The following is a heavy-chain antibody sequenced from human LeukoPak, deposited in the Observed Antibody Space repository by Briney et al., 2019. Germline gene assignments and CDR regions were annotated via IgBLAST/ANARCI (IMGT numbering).Heavy chain of an antibody. V-gene: IGHV4-4*07. CDR2: IYVSGST. D-gene: IGHD6-19*01. CDR3: ARQSRGWYFDY. J-gene: IGHJ4*02. Sequence: SETLSLTCTVSDDSSSSQYWSWIRQAAGKGLEWIGRIYVSGSTNYNPSLKSRVTMSVDTSRKQFSLRLSAVTAADTAVYYCARQSRGWYFDYWGPGILVTVS. CDR1: DDSSSSQY.